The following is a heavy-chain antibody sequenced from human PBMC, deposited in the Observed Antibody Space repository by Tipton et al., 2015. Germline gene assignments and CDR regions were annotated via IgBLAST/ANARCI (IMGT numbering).Heavy chain of an antibody. J-gene: IGHJ4*02. CDR1: GGSIYRHY. V-gene: IGHV4-59*11. CDR2: IYYTGIS. CDR3: AGSYDSSGYYYNLDF. D-gene: IGHD3-22*01. Sequence: GLVKPSETLSLKCTVSGGSIYRHYWSWVRQPPGKGLEWIGYIYYTGISNYNPSLKSRVTISLDTSKNHFSLRLSSVTAADTAVYYCAGSYDSSGYYYNLDFWGQGTLVTVSS.